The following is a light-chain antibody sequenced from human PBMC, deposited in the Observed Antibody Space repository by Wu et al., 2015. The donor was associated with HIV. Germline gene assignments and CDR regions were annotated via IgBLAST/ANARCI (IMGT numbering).Light chain of an antibody. J-gene: IGKJ4*01. CDR3: QQYNFWPT. Sequence: EMVMTQSPATLSVSPGERATLSCRASQSIGNNLAWYQQKPGQAPRLLIFGASTRATGIPARFSGSGSGTEFTLTISSLQSEDFAVYFCQQYNFWPTFGGGTKVEIK. V-gene: IGKV3-15*01. CDR2: GAS. CDR1: QSIGNN.